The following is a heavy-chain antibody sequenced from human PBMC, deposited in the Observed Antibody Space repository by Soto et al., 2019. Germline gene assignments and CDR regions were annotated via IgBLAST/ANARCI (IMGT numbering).Heavy chain of an antibody. J-gene: IGHJ1*01. Sequence: QITLKESGPTLVKPTQTLTLTCTFSGFSLSTSGVGVGWIRQPPGKALEWLALIYWDDDKRYSPSMKSRLTITKDTSKNQVVLTMTNMDPVDTATYYCAQSSGWTEYFQHWGQGTLVTVSS. CDR2: IYWDDDK. CDR1: GFSLSTSGVG. D-gene: IGHD6-19*01. V-gene: IGHV2-5*02. CDR3: AQSSGWTEYFQH.